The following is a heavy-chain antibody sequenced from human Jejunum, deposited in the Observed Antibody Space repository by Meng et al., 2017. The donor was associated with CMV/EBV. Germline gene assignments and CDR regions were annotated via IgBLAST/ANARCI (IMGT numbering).Heavy chain of an antibody. CDR2: ISTSSTDI. CDR3: VRDGYRIVRPDAFDI. J-gene: IGHJ3*02. Sequence: FNVRTYNMNGVRQAPGKGLEWVSSISTSSTDIYYAESVKGRFTIFRDNARNALYLQMNSLRAEDTAVYYCVRDGYRIVRPDAFDIWGQGTGVTVSS. V-gene: IGHV3-21*01. CDR1: FNVRTYN. D-gene: IGHD2/OR15-2a*01.